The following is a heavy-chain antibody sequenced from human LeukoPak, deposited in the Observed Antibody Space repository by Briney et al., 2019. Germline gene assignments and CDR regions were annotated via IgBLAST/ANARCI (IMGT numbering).Heavy chain of an antibody. D-gene: IGHD1-26*01. CDR1: GFTFTNYA. V-gene: IGHV3-30*02. CDR3: AKDASGSYVYYYYYYGMDV. J-gene: IGHJ6*02. CDR2: AWYDGSNK. Sequence: GGSLRLSCSASGFTFTNYAIHWVRQAPGKGLEWVTVAWYDGSNKYYADSVKGRFTISRDNSKNTLYLQMNSLRAEDTAVYYCAKDASGSYVYYYYYYGMDVWGQGTTVTVSS.